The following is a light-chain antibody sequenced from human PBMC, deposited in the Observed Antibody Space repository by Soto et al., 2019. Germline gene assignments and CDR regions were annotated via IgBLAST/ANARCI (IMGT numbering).Light chain of an antibody. CDR2: GAS. V-gene: IGKV3-20*01. Sequence: EIVLTQSPGTLSLSPGERSTLXXRASQSVSSSYLAWYQQKPGQAPRIXIYGASSRATGIPDRFSGSGAGTDFILTISRLEPEDFAVYYCQQYGSTPVTFGQGTKVDIK. J-gene: IGKJ1*01. CDR3: QQYGSTPVT. CDR1: QSVSSSY.